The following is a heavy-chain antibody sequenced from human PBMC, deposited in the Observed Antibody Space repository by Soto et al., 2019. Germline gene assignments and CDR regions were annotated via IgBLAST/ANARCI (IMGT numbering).Heavy chain of an antibody. CDR3: TTDRLYDDPGAFDI. V-gene: IGHV3-15*01. CDR2: IKSKTDGGAT. D-gene: IGHD2-2*02. CDR1: GFSFSNAW. J-gene: IGHJ3*02. Sequence: GGSLRLSCAASGFSFSNAWMSWVRQAPGKGLEWVGRIKSKTDGGATDYAAPVKGRFTISRDDSKSTLYLQMNSLKTDDTAVYYCTTDRLYDDPGAFDIWGQGTMVT.